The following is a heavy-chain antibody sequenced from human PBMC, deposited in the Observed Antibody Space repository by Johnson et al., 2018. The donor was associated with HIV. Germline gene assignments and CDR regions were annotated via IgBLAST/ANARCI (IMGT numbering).Heavy chain of an antibody. V-gene: IGHV3-9*01. CDR3: ARGDPPNVFDI. CDR2: ISWNRGSI. J-gene: IGHJ3*02. Sequence: VQLVESGVGLVQPGRSLRLSCAASGFTFDDYAMHWVRQAPGKGLEWVSGISWNRGSIGYADSVKGRFTISRDNAKNTLYLQMDSLRAEDTAVYYCARGDPPNVFDIWGQGTMVTVSS. CDR1: GFTFDDYA.